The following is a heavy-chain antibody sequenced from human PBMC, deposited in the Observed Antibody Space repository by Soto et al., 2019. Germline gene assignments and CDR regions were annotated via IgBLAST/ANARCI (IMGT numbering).Heavy chain of an antibody. CDR2: IYPGDSDT. CDR3: ARTSSLRYFDWSSDHYFDY. Sequence: GESLKISCKGSGYSFTSYWIGWVRQMPGKGLEWMGIIYPGDSDTRYSPSFQGQVTISADKSISTAYLQWSSLKASDTAMYYCARTSSLRYFDWSSDHYFDYWGQGTLVTVSS. D-gene: IGHD3-9*01. V-gene: IGHV5-51*01. CDR1: GYSFTSYW. J-gene: IGHJ4*02.